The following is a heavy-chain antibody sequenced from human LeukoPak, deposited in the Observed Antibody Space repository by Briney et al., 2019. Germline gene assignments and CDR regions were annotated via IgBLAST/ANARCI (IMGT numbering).Heavy chain of an antibody. CDR2: INAGNGNT. CDR3: ARAHGDILTGYYFNY. CDR1: GYTFTSYA. V-gene: IGHV1-3*01. D-gene: IGHD3-9*01. Sequence: ASVKVSCKASGYTFTSYAMHWERQAPGQSLEWMGWINAGNGNTKYSQKFQGRATITRDTSASTAYMELSSLRSEDTAVYYCARAHGDILTGYYFNYWGQGTLVTVSS. J-gene: IGHJ4*02.